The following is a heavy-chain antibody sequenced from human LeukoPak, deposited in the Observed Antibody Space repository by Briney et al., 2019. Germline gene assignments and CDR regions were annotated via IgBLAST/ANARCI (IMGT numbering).Heavy chain of an antibody. CDR3: ARDRPPNWNYYFDY. Sequence: ASVKVSCKASGYTFTGYYIHWVRQAPGQGLEWMGWINPNITDTYYAQKFQGRVTMTRDTSISTAYMELSRLTSDDTAVYYCARDRPPNWNYYFDYWGQGTLVTVSS. CDR2: INPNITDT. J-gene: IGHJ4*02. V-gene: IGHV1-2*02. CDR1: GYTFTGYY. D-gene: IGHD1-7*01.